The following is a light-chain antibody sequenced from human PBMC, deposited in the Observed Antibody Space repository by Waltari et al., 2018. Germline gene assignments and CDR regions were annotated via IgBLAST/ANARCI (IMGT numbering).Light chain of an antibody. Sequence: DIQMTQSPSSMSTSVGDRVTITCRGSQGMSNYLAWYQQKPGKAPKLLIYDASTLQSGVPSRFSGSGSGTDFTLTISSLQPDDVATYYCKNYYSAPYTFGPGTKVDI. CDR1: QGMSNY. CDR3: KNYYSAPYT. J-gene: IGKJ3*01. V-gene: IGKV1-27*01. CDR2: DAS.